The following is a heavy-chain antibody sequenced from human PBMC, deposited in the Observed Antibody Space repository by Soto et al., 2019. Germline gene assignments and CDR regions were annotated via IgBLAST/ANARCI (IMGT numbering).Heavy chain of an antibody. CDR1: GFTFSDYY. J-gene: IGHJ1*01. CDR2: ISSSGSTI. CDR3: ARGECSGGSCSYKGGPGLEYFQH. V-gene: IGHV3-11*01. D-gene: IGHD2-15*01. Sequence: QVQPVESGGGLVKPGGSLRLSCAASGFTFSDYYMSWIRQAPGKGLEWVSYISSSGSTIYYADSVKGRFTISRDNANNSLYLQMNSLRAEDTAVYYCARGECSGGSCSYKGGPGLEYFQHWGQGTLVTVSS.